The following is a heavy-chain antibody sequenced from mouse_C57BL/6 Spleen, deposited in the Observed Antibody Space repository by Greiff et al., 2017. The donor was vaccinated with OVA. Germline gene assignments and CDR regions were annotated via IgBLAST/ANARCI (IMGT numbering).Heavy chain of an antibody. Sequence: EVKLVESEGGLVQPGSSMKLSCTASGFTFSDYYMAWVRQVPEKGLEWVANINYDGSSTYYLDSLKSRFIISRDNAKNILYLQMSSLKSEDTATYYCAREEYPLYAMDYWGQGTSVTVSS. CDR3: AREEYPLYAMDY. V-gene: IGHV5-16*01. D-gene: IGHD5-2*01. J-gene: IGHJ4*01. CDR1: GFTFSDYY. CDR2: INYDGSST.